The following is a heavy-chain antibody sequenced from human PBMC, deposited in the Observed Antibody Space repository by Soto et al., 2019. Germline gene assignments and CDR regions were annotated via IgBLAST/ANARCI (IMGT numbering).Heavy chain of an antibody. CDR3: ARGLAYDSSGYYPYYFDY. Sequence: TSETLSLTCAVYGGSFSGYYWSWIRQPPGKGLEWIGEINHSGSTNYNPSLKSRVTISVDTSKNQFSLKMSSVTAADTAVYYCARGLAYDSSGYYPYYFDYWGQGTLVTVSS. D-gene: IGHD3-22*01. CDR2: INHSGST. CDR1: GGSFSGYY. J-gene: IGHJ4*02. V-gene: IGHV4-34*01.